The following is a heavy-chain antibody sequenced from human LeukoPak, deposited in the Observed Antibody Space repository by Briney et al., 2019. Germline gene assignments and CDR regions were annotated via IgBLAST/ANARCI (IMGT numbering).Heavy chain of an antibody. CDR1: GGTFSNYA. V-gene: IGHV1-69*06. Sequence: ASVKVSCKASGGTFSNYAISWVRQAPGQGLEWMGGIIPIFGTANYAQKFRGRVTITADKSTRTAYMELSSLRSEDTAVYYCARAVRWLQQYNWFDPWGQGTLVTVSS. J-gene: IGHJ5*02. D-gene: IGHD5-24*01. CDR2: IIPIFGTA. CDR3: ARAVRWLQQYNWFDP.